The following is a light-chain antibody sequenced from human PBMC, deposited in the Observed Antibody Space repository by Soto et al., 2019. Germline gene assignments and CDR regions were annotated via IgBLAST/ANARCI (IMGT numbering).Light chain of an antibody. J-gene: IGLJ2*01. CDR3: AAWYVSLVV. Sequence: QSVLTQPPSASGTPGQRVTISCSGSSSNIGTNTVIWYQQLPGAAPKHLIYSDNQRPSGVPDRFSASKSGTSASLAISGRQSEDEADYYCAAWYVSLVVFGGGTKLTVL. V-gene: IGLV1-44*01. CDR2: SDN. CDR1: SSNIGTNT.